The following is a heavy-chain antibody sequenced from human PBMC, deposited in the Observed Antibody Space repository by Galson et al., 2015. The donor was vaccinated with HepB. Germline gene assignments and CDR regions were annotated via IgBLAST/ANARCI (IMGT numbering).Heavy chain of an antibody. V-gene: IGHV1-18*04. CDR2: ISPYNGNR. CDR3: AKVAGGFDP. J-gene: IGHJ5*02. Sequence: SVKVSCKASGYNFTNYGISWVRQARGQGLEWMGWISPYNGNRNYAQKLQGRVSMTTDTSTSTAYMELRSLRSDDTAVYYCAKVAGGFDPWGQGTLVTVSS. CDR1: GYNFTNYG. D-gene: IGHD6-19*01.